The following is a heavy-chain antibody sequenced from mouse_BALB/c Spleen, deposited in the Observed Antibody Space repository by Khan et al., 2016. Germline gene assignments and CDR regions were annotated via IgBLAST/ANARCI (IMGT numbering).Heavy chain of an antibody. Sequence: EVELVESGGGLVQPGGSLKLSCAASGFTFSSYGMYWVRQTPDKRLELVATINSNGGSNYYPDSVKGRFTISRDNAKNTLYLQMSSLKSEDTAMYYCARMARTINWCQGTTLTVSS. CDR1: GFTFSSYG. CDR3: ARMARTIN. J-gene: IGHJ2*01. V-gene: IGHV5-6-3*01. CDR2: INSNGGSN.